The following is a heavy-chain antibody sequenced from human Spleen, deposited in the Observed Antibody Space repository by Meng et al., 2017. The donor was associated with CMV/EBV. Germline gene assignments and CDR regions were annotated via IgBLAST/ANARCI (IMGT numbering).Heavy chain of an antibody. J-gene: IGHJ6*02. CDR2: ISSSSSYI. CDR1: GGSIRRYY. V-gene: IGHV3-21*01. D-gene: IGHD3-10*01. CDR3: ANIGGDV. Sequence: ETLSLTCTVSGGSIRRYYWSWIRQAPGKGLEWVSSISSSSSYIYYADSVKGRFTISRDNAKNSLYLQMNSLRAEDTAVYYCANIGGDVWGQGTTVTVSS.